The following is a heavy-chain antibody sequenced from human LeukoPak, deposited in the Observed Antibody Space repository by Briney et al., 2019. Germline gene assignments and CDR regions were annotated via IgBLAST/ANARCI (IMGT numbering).Heavy chain of an antibody. CDR3: ARDLQWPTQNWFDP. CDR1: GFTFSSYG. D-gene: IGHD6-19*01. V-gene: IGHV3-33*01. Sequence: GGSPRLSCAASGFTFSSYGMHWVRQAPGKGLEWVAVIWYDGSNKYYADSVKGRFTISRDNSKNTLYLQMNSLRAEDTAVYYCARDLQWPTQNWFDPWGQGTLVTVSS. J-gene: IGHJ5*02. CDR2: IWYDGSNK.